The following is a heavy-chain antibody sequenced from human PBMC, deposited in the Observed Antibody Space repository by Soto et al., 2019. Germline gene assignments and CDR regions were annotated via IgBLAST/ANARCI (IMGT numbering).Heavy chain of an antibody. CDR3: ARVVSSGWYFDY. D-gene: IGHD6-19*01. CDR1: GGSFSGYY. J-gene: IGHJ4*02. Sequence: SETLSLTCAVYGGSFSGYYWSWIRQPPGKGLEWIGEINHSGSTNYNPSLKSRVTISVDTSKNQFSLKRSSVTAADTAVYYCARVVSSGWYFDYWGQGTLVTVSS. CDR2: INHSGST. V-gene: IGHV4-34*01.